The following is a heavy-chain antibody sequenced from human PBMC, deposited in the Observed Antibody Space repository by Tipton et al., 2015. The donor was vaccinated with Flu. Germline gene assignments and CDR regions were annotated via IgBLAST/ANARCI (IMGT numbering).Heavy chain of an antibody. Sequence: TLSLTCTVSGGSISSYYWGWLRQPPGKGLGWIGSIYYSGSTYYNPSLKSRGTISVDTSKNQFSLKLSSVTAADTAVYYCARVGTAMFDPWGQGTLVTVSS. CDR2: IYYSGST. CDR1: GGSISSYY. D-gene: IGHD5-18*01. CDR3: ARVGTAMFDP. V-gene: IGHV4-39*07. J-gene: IGHJ5*02.